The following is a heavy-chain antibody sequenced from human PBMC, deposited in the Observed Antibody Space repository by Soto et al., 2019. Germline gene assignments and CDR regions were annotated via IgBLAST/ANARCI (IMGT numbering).Heavy chain of an antibody. CDR2: INHSGST. Sequence: SETLSLTCAVYGGSFSGYYWSWIRQPPGKGLEWIGEINHSGSTNYNPSLKSRVTISVDTSKNQFSLKLSSVTAADTAVYYCARGIPSIGGYDYWGQGTLVTVSS. CDR3: ARGIPSIGGYDY. J-gene: IGHJ4*02. CDR1: GGSFSGYY. V-gene: IGHV4-34*01. D-gene: IGHD1-26*01.